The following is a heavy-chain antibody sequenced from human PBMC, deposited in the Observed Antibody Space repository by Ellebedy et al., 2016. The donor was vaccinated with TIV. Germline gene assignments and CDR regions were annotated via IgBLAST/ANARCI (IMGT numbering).Heavy chain of an antibody. J-gene: IGHJ4*02. Sequence: MPSETLSLTCTVSGGSITNGGYYWAWIRQHPGKGLDWILYIHYSGRTYYNSSLKSRASVSVDTSKNQFSLRLSSVTAADTAVYYCARDPSGENYFDYWGQGILVTVAS. V-gene: IGHV4-31*03. CDR3: ARDPSGENYFDY. CDR2: IHYSGRT. CDR1: GGSITNGGYY. D-gene: IGHD3-10*01.